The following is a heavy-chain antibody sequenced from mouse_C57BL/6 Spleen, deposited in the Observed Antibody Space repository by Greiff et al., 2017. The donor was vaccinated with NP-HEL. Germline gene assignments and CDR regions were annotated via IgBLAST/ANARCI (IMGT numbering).Heavy chain of an antibody. CDR2: IDPETGGT. Sequence: VQVVESGAELVRPGASVTLSCKASGYTFTDYEMHWVKQTPVHGLEWIGAIDPETGGTAYNQKFKGKAILTADKSSSTAYMERRSLTSEDSAVYYCTRDFPQGYWGQGTTLTVSS. V-gene: IGHV1-15*01. J-gene: IGHJ2*01. CDR3: TRDFPQGY. CDR1: GYTFTDYE.